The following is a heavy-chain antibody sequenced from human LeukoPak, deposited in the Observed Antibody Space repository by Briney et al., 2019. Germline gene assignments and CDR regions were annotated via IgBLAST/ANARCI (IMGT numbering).Heavy chain of an antibody. CDR2: INHSGST. Sequence: SETLSLTCAVYGGSFSGYYWSWIRQPPGKGLEWIGEINHSGSTNYNPSLKSRVTISVDTPKNQFSLKLSSVTAADTAVYYCARGLVATLFYYYYMDVWGKGTTVTVSS. CDR1: GGSFSGYY. V-gene: IGHV4-34*01. J-gene: IGHJ6*03. D-gene: IGHD5-12*01. CDR3: ARGLVATLFYYYYMDV.